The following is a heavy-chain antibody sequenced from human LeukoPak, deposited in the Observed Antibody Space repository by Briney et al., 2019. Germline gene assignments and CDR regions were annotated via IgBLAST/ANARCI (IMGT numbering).Heavy chain of an antibody. CDR3: AGGSWRVTWSYFDY. J-gene: IGHJ4*02. CDR2: ISYDGSNK. CDR1: GFTFSSYA. Sequence: GGSLRLSCAASGFTFSSYAMHWVRQAPGKGLEWGAVISYDGSNKYYADSVKGRFTISRENSKNTLYLQMNSLRAEDTAVYYCAGGSWRVTWSYFDYWGQGTLVTVSS. D-gene: IGHD3-16*01. V-gene: IGHV3-30-3*01.